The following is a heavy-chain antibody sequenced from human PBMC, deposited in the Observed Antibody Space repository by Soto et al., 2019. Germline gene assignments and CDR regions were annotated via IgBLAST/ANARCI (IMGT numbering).Heavy chain of an antibody. V-gene: IGHV3-66*01. Sequence: GGSLRLSCAASGFTVRTNDMSWVRQAPGKGLVWIALIHRVENSKYSDSTYYADSVRDRFTISRDNSKNTVDLQMNDLSAEDTAMYYCSRDGSGPFDYWGQGSLVTVSS. CDR3: SRDGSGPFDY. CDR1: GFTVRTND. J-gene: IGHJ4*02. CDR2: IHRVENSKYSDST. D-gene: IGHD6-19*01.